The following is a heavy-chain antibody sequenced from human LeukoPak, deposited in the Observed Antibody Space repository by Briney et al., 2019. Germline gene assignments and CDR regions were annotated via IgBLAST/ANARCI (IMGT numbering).Heavy chain of an antibody. V-gene: IGHV1-69*13. Sequence: GASVKVSCKASGGTFSSYAISWVRQAPGQGLEWMGGIIPVFGTANYAQKFQGRVTITADESTSTAYMELSSLRSEDTAVYYCARARREYSSSWYGKNWFDPWGQGTLVTVSS. J-gene: IGHJ5*02. CDR1: GGTFSSYA. D-gene: IGHD6-13*01. CDR2: IIPVFGTA. CDR3: ARARREYSSSWYGKNWFDP.